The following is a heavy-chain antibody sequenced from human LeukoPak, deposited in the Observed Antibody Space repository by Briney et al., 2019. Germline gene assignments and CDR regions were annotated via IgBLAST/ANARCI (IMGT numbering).Heavy chain of an antibody. CDR3: AGSYYDSSGYFDY. V-gene: IGHV4-31*03. J-gene: IGHJ4*02. CDR2: ISYSGST. CDR1: GGSISSGGYY. Sequence: SETLSLTCTVSGGSISSGGYYWSWIRQHPGKGLEWIGYISYSGSTYYNPSPKSRVTISVDTSKNQFSLKLSSVTAADTAVYYCAGSYYDSSGYFDYWGQGTLVTVSS. D-gene: IGHD3-22*01.